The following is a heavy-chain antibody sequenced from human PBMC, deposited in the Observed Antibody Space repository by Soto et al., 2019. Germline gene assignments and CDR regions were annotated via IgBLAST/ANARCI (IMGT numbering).Heavy chain of an antibody. CDR2: IYYSGST. D-gene: IGHD2-21*02. J-gene: IGHJ4*02. CDR1: GVSISSGGYY. Sequence: SETLSLTCTVSGVSISSGGYYWSWIRQHPGKGLEWIGYIYYSGSTYYNPSLKSRVTISVDTSKNQFSLKLSSVTAADTAVYYCARSPNDLADYWGQGTLVTVSS. CDR3: ARSPNDLADY. V-gene: IGHV4-31*03.